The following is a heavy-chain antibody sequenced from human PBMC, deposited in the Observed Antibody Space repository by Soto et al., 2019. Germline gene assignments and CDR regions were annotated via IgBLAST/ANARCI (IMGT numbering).Heavy chain of an antibody. D-gene: IGHD5-18*01. CDR3: AKELQGYSYGFGGAFDI. J-gene: IGHJ3*02. CDR2: ISGSGGST. Sequence: EVQLLESGGGLVQPGGSLRLSCAASGFTFSSYAMSWVRQAPGKGLEWVSAISGSGGSTYYADSVKGRFTISRDNSKNTLYLQMNSLRAEDTAVYYCAKELQGYSYGFGGAFDIWGQGTMVTVSS. V-gene: IGHV3-23*01. CDR1: GFTFSSYA.